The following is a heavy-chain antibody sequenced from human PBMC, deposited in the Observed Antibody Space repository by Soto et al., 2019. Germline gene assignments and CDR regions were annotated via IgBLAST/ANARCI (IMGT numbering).Heavy chain of an antibody. CDR1: GYTFASYY. CDR3: AREKRRDGYTKNAMDY. D-gene: IGHD5-12*01. Sequence: ATSVKVSCKASGYTFASYYRHWVRQAPGQGLEWMGIINPSGGSTSYAQKFQGRVTMTRDTSTSTVYMELSSLRSEDTAVYYCAREKRRDGYTKNAMDYWGQGTLVTVSS. CDR2: INPSGGST. J-gene: IGHJ4*02. V-gene: IGHV1-46*01.